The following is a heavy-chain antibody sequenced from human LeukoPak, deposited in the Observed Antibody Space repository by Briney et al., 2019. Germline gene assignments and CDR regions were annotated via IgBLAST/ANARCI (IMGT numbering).Heavy chain of an antibody. CDR3: ARDFPHTPPFDS. D-gene: IGHD2-2*02. V-gene: IGHV3-11*01. J-gene: IGHJ4*02. CDR1: GFTFSDHY. Sequence: PGGSLRLSCTVSGFTFSDHYMSWIRQAPGKGLEWISYISNGGSNLIYYADSVKGRFAISRDNAKNSLYLQMNSLRAEDTAVYYRARDFPHTPPFDSWGQGALVTVPS. CDR2: ISNGGSNLI.